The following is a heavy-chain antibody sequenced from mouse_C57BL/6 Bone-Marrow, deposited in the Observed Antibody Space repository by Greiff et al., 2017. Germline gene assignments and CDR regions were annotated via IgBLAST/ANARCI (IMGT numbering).Heavy chain of an antibody. CDR2: IYPGDGDT. Sequence: QVQLQQSGPELVKPGASVKISCKASGYAFSSSWMNWVKQRPGKGLEWIGRIYPGDGDTNYNGKFKGKATLTADKSSSTAYMQLSSLTSEDSAVYFCARSPNCAGHRYFDVWGTGTTVTVSS. CDR1: GYAFSSSW. D-gene: IGHD4-1*02. V-gene: IGHV1-82*01. CDR3: ARSPNCAGHRYFDV. J-gene: IGHJ1*03.